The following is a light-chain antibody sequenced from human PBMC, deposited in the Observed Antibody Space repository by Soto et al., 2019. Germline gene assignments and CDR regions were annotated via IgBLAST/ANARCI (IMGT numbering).Light chain of an antibody. CDR3: QQYGDYPWT. J-gene: IGKJ1*01. V-gene: IGKV1-5*03. CDR2: KAS. Sequence: IEMTQSPSTLSASVGDRVTITCRASQSISSWLAWYQQKPGKAPNPLMYKASVLQSGVPSRFSGSGSGTEVTLTISSLQPDDFATYFCQQYGDYPWTFGQGTKVEIE. CDR1: QSISSW.